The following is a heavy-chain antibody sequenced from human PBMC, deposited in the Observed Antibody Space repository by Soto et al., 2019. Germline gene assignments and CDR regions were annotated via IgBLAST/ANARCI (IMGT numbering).Heavy chain of an antibody. CDR2: ISYDGSNK. CDR3: ARDRRFLNWFDP. V-gene: IGHV3-30*19. D-gene: IGHD3-3*01. Sequence: QVQLVESGGGVVQPGRSLRLSCVASGLTFRTYGMHWVRQAPGKGLEWVAVISYDGSNKYYADSVKGRFTISRDNSKNTLYLQMNSLRAEDTAVYYCARDRRFLNWFDPWGQGTLVTVSS. J-gene: IGHJ5*02. CDR1: GLTFRTYG.